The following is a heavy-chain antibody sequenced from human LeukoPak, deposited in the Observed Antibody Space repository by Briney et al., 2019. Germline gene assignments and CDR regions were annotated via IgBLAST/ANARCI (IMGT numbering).Heavy chain of an antibody. CDR2: ISSIGGST. J-gene: IGHJ4*02. CDR1: GFTFSSYG. V-gene: IGHV3-64*04. D-gene: IGHD6-19*01. CDR3: AKGASVWFYFFDY. Sequence: GGSLRLSCSASGFTFSSYGMDWVRQAPGTGLEFVSAISSIGGSTYYADSVKGRFTISRDNSKDTLYLQMNSLRVEDTAVYYCAKGASVWFYFFDYWGQGTLVTVSS.